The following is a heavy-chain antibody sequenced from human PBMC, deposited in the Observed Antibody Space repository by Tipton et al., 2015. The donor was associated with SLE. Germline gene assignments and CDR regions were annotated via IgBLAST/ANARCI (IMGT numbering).Heavy chain of an antibody. D-gene: IGHD3-16*02. CDR2: ISAYNGNT. CDR1: GYTFTSYG. Sequence: QLVQSGAEVKKPGASVKVSCKASGYTFTSYGISWVRQAPGQGLEWMGWISAYNGNTNYAQKLQGRVTMTTDTSTSTAYMELRSLRSDDTAVYYCARDGASYDYVWGSYRYFGYWCQGTLVTVSS. CDR3: ARDGASYDYVWGSYRYFGY. V-gene: IGHV1-18*01. J-gene: IGHJ4*02.